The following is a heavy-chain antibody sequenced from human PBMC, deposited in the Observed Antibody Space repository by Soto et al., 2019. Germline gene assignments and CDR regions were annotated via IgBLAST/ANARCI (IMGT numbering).Heavy chain of an antibody. D-gene: IGHD1-20*01. V-gene: IGHV3-23*01. CDR3: ATVHNTSRSFNF. CDR2: TGSSGRTT. J-gene: IGHJ4*02. Sequence: EVQLLESGGGLVQPGGSLRLSCVASGLTFSVSAMTWVRQPPGKGLEWVSTTGSSGRTTYYGDSVKGRFTVSRDNSKNTLDLQMSSLRAEDTAVYYCATVHNTSRSFNFWGRGTLVTVSS. CDR1: GLTFSVSA.